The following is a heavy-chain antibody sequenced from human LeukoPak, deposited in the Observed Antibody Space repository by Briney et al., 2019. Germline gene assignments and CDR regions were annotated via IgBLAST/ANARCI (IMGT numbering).Heavy chain of an antibody. Sequence: GGSLRLSCAASGFTFSSYAMSWVRQAPGKGLEWVSGISGRGGSTYYADSVKGRFTISRDNSKNTVYVQMNRLRAEDTAIYYCAKDEASGYGLGVGYYYYMDVWGKGTTVTVSS. V-gene: IGHV3-23*01. J-gene: IGHJ6*03. CDR1: GFTFSSYA. CDR2: ISGRGGST. CDR3: AKDEASGYGLGVGYYYYMDV. D-gene: IGHD5-12*01.